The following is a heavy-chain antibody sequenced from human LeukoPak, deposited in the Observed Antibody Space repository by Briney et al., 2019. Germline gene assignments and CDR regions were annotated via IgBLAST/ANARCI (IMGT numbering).Heavy chain of an antibody. D-gene: IGHD3-3*01. CDR1: GGSISGYY. CDR3: ARSTLRFLNWFDP. Sequence: SETLSLTCTVSGGSISGYYWSWIRQPPGKGLEWIGYIHYSGSTNYNPSLKSRVTISVDTSKNQFSLKLSSVTAADTAVYYCARSTLRFLNWFDPWGQGTLVTVSS. J-gene: IGHJ5*02. V-gene: IGHV4-59*01. CDR2: IHYSGST.